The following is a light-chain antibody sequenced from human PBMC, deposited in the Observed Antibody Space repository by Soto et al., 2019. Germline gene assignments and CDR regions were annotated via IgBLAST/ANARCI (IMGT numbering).Light chain of an antibody. CDR3: QHYQGGHPIA. Sequence: EIVMTQSPATLSVSPLDIATLSFMANQSVSARLAWYKHKPGQPPRLLISDVFNRASGVAERFSGSGSETDFTLIIRRLEPEDSALYYCQHYQGGHPIAFGQGTRLEIK. CDR2: DVF. CDR1: QSVSAR. J-gene: IGKJ5*01. V-gene: IGKV3D-15*01.